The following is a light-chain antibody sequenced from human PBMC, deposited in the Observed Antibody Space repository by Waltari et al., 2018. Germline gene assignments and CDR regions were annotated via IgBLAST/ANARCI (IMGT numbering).Light chain of an antibody. CDR1: QNIRTY. CDR3: QQSFSSPWT. Sequence: DIQMTQSPSSLSASVGDTVTVTCRASQNIRTYLNWYQQKTAKAPKLLIYGAPTLQRGVPSRFRGSASGTEFTLTVTNLQPDDFATYFCQQSFSSPWTFGQGTTVNI. V-gene: IGKV1-39*01. CDR2: GAP. J-gene: IGKJ1*01.